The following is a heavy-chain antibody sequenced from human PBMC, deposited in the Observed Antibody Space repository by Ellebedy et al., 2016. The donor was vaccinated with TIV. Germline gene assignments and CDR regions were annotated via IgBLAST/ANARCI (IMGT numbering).Heavy chain of an antibody. Sequence: GESLKISCAASGFTFSNFNIIWVRQAPGKGLEWISYISSDTLTTEYADSVKGRFTISRDNAKNSVYLQMKSLGAEDTAVYFCARDMGRWLQFLGFWGQGTLVTVSS. CDR1: GFTFSNFN. J-gene: IGHJ4*02. V-gene: IGHV3-48*04. D-gene: IGHD5-24*01. CDR3: ARDMGRWLQFLGF. CDR2: ISSDTLTT.